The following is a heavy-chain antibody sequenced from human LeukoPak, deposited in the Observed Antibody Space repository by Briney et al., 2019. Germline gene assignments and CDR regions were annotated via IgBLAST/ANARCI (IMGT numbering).Heavy chain of an antibody. J-gene: IGHJ4*02. D-gene: IGHD6-19*01. Sequence: ASVKVSCTASGYTFTTYAINWVRQAPGQGLEWMGWINTNSGNPTYAQGFTGRFVFSLDTSVSTAYLQISSLKAEDTAVYYCATDLKKGDSGCFDYWGQGTLVTVSS. CDR1: GYTFTTYA. CDR2: INTNSGNP. CDR3: ATDLKKGDSGCFDY. V-gene: IGHV7-4-1*02.